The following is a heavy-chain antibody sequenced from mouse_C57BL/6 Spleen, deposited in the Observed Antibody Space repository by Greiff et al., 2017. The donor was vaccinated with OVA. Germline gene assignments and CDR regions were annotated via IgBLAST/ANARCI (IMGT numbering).Heavy chain of an antibody. J-gene: IGHJ2*01. V-gene: IGHV14-4*01. CDR3: TRGDSAGY. CDR2: IDPENGDT. D-gene: IGHD3-2*02. Sequence: VQLQQSGAELVRPGASVKLSCTASGFNIKDDYMHWVKQRPEQGLEWIGWIDPENGDTESASKFQGKATITADTSSNTAYLQLSSLTSEDTAVYYCTRGDSAGYWGQGTTLTVSS. CDR1: GFNIKDDY.